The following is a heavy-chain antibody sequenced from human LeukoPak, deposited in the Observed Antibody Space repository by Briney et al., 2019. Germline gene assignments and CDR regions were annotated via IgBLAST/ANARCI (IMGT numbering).Heavy chain of an antibody. CDR2: IKQDGSEK. V-gene: IGHV3-7*04. CDR3: ARGRDYLDY. CDR1: GFTFSSYW. J-gene: IGHJ4*02. Sequence: PGGSLRLSCAASGFTFSSYWMSWVRQAPGKGLEWVAKIKQDGSEKDYADSVKGRFTVSRDNAKNSLYVQMNSLRAEDTAVYYCARGRDYLDYWGQGTLVTVSS.